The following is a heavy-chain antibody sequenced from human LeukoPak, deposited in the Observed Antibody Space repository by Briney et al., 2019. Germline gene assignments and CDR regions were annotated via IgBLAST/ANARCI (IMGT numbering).Heavy chain of an antibody. CDR2: IYYSGST. CDR1: GGSISSGDYY. V-gene: IGHV4-39*07. D-gene: IGHD4-23*01. J-gene: IGHJ4*02. CDR3: ATGKGRWYYFDY. Sequence: PSQTLSLTCTVSGGSISSGDYYWGWIRQPPGKGLEWIGSIYYSGSTYYNPSLKSRVTISVDRSKNQFSLKLSSVTAADTAVYYCATGKGRWYYFDYWGQGTLVTVSS.